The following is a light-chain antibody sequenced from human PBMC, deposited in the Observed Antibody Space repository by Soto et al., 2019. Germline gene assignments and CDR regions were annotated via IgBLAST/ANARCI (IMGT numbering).Light chain of an antibody. CDR3: QQSYSSPPT. CDR2: SAS. V-gene: IGKV1-39*01. J-gene: IGKJ1*01. CDR1: QSISNY. Sequence: DIQMTQSPSSLSASVGDRVTITCRASQSISNYLNWYQQKPGKAPNLLIYSASSLQSGVPSRFSGSGSGTDFTLTISSLQPEDFATYYCQQSYSSPPTFGQGTKVDIK.